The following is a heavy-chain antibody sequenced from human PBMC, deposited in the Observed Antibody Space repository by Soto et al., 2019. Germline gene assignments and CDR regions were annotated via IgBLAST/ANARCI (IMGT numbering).Heavy chain of an antibody. CDR3: AKDRDVEQWNYFDY. J-gene: IGHJ4*02. CDR2: ISGSGGST. D-gene: IGHD6-19*01. CDR1: GFTFSSYA. Sequence: GSLSLSCAASGFTFSSYAMSWVRQAPGKGLEWVSAISGSGGSTYYADSVKGRFTISRDNSKNTLYLQMNSLRAEDTAVYYCAKDRDVEQWNYFDYWGQGTLVTVSS. V-gene: IGHV3-23*01.